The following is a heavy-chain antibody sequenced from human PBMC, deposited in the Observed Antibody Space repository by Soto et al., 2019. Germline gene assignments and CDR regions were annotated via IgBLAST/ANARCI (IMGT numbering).Heavy chain of an antibody. D-gene: IGHD2-8*01. V-gene: IGHV1-18*01. Sequence: ASVKVSCKSSGYTFTSYGISWVRQAPGQGLERMGWISAYNGNTNYAQKLQGRVTMTTDTSTRTAYMELRSLRTDDTAVYYCARGLVLYAIGSSAYFYGMDVWGQGTTVTVSS. CDR2: ISAYNGNT. J-gene: IGHJ6*02. CDR1: GYTFTSYG. CDR3: ARGLVLYAIGSSAYFYGMDV.